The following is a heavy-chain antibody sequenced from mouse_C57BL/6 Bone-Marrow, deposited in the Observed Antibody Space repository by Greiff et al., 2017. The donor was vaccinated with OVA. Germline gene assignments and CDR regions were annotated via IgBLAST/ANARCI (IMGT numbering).Heavy chain of an antibody. Sequence: VQLKESGAELVKPGASVKLSCTASGFNIKDYYMHWVKQRTEQGLEWIGRIDPEDGETKYAPKFQGKATITADTSSNPAYLQLSSLTSEDTAVYDCASYYYGSSYWYFDGWGTGTTVTVSS. D-gene: IGHD1-1*01. V-gene: IGHV14-2*01. CDR2: IDPEDGET. CDR3: ASYYYGSSYWYFDG. J-gene: IGHJ1*03. CDR1: GFNIKDYY.